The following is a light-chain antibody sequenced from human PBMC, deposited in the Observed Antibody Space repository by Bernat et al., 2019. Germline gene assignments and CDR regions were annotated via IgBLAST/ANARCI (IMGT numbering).Light chain of an antibody. Sequence: QSALTQPASVSGSLGQSITIACTGTSSDIGGSDSVSWYQHHPGKAPKLMIYDVNNRPSGVSDRFSGSTSGNTASLTISGLQAEDEADYYCSSYTTSTTPLVFGGGTELTVL. J-gene: IGLJ3*02. CDR1: SSDIGGSDS. CDR3: SSYTTSTTPLV. V-gene: IGLV2-14*03. CDR2: DVN.